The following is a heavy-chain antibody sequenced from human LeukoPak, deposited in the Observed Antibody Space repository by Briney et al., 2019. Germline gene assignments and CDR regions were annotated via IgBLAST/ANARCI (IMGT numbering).Heavy chain of an antibody. V-gene: IGHV4-31*03. Sequence: SETLSLTCTVSGGSISSGGYYWSWIRQHPGKGLEWIGYIYYSGSTYYNPSLKSRVTISVDTSKNQFSLKLSSVTAADTAVYYCARESQYCSSTSCGRNYFDYWGQGTLVTVSS. CDR3: ARESQYCSSTSCGRNYFDY. CDR1: GGSISSGGYY. D-gene: IGHD2-2*01. J-gene: IGHJ4*02. CDR2: IYYSGST.